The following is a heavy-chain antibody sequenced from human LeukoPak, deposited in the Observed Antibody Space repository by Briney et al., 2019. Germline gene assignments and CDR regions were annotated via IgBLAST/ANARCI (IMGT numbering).Heavy chain of an antibody. CDR2: IYYSGST. J-gene: IGHJ4*02. CDR3: ARELTYADY. CDR1: GGSISTNY. V-gene: IGHV4-59*04. D-gene: IGHD1-26*01. Sequence: SETLSLTCTVSGGSISTNYWSWIRQPPGKGLEWIGYIYYSGSTYYNPSLKSRVTMSVDTSKNQFSLKLSSVTAADTAVYYCARELTYADYWGQGTLATVSS.